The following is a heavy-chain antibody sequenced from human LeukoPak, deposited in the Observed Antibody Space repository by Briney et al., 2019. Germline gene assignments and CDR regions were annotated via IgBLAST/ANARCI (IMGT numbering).Heavy chain of an antibody. Sequence: PGGSLRLSCAASGFTSSNYGLHWVRQAPGKGLEWLAVMWFDGSQKYYADSVKGRFTISRDNSKSMLYLQMNSLRAEDTAVYYCARDITGDPPPYYFDYWGQGSLVTVSS. CDR3: ARDITGDPPPYYFDY. V-gene: IGHV3-33*01. CDR1: GFTSSNYG. J-gene: IGHJ4*02. CDR2: MWFDGSQK. D-gene: IGHD7-27*01.